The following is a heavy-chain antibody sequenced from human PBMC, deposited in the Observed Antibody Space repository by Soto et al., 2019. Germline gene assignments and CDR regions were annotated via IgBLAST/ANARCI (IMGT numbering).Heavy chain of an antibody. CDR3: GRDLTSNANCIDP. Sequence: QVQLQESGPGLVKPSQTLSLTCSVSGDYIHVGGYYWTWIHQRPGKGLEWMGYIYYTGKTYYNPSLESRLTMSVDRSKTQFSLRLTSVTAADPAVYFCGRDLTSNANCIDPWGQGTLVTVSS. CDR2: IYYTGKT. V-gene: IGHV4-30-4*01. D-gene: IGHD2-2*01. J-gene: IGHJ5*02. CDR1: GDYIHVGGYY.